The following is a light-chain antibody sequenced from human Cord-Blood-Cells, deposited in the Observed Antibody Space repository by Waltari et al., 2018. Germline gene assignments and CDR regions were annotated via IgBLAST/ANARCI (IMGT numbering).Light chain of an antibody. Sequence: DIQMTQSPSSLSASVGDRVTITCQASQDISNYLNWYQQKPGKAPKLLIYDASKSESGVPSRFSGSGSGTDFTFTINSLQAEDVATYYCHQNDNLPQTFGQGTKLEIK. CDR1: QDISNY. CDR3: HQNDNLPQT. J-gene: IGKJ2*01. V-gene: IGKV1-33*01. CDR2: DAS.